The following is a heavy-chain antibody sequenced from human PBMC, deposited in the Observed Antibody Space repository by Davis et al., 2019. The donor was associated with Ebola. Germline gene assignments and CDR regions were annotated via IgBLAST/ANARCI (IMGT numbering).Heavy chain of an antibody. V-gene: IGHV3-23*01. J-gene: IGHJ6*02. CDR3: AKGLLGSGYDSH. Sequence: GESLKISCAASGFTFSSYAMSWARQAPGKGLEWVSAISGSGGSTYYADSVKGRFTISRDNSKNTLYLQMNSLRVEDTAVYYCAKGLLGSGYDSHWGQGTTVTVSS. CDR2: ISGSGGST. D-gene: IGHD5-12*01. CDR1: GFTFSSYA.